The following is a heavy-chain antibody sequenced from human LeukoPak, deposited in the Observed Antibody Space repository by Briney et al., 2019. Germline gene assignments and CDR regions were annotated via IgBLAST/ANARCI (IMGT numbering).Heavy chain of an antibody. Sequence: SETLSLTCAVYGGSFSGYYWSWIRQPPGKGLEWIGEINHSGSTNYNPSLKSRVTISVDTSKNQFSLKLSSVTAADTAVYYCARGRYYYGSGSYSDYWGQGTLVTGSS. V-gene: IGHV4-34*01. CDR1: GGSFSGYY. CDR2: INHSGST. D-gene: IGHD3-10*01. CDR3: ARGRYYYGSGSYSDY. J-gene: IGHJ4*02.